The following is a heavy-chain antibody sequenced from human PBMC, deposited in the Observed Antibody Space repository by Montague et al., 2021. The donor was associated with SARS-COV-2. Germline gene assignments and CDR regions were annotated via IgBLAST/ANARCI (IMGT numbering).Heavy chain of an antibody. D-gene: IGHD2-15*01. V-gene: IGHV4-34*01. Sequence: SETLSLTCDVDGGSFSSYWSGIRQPPGRGLEWVGQISHGGGTNYNPSLKSGVTISVDTSKNQVSLKLSSVTAADTAVYYCASHCGGGRCYFGMDVWGQGTTVTVSS. CDR1: GGSFSSY. J-gene: IGHJ6*02. CDR2: ISHGGGT. CDR3: ASHCGGGRCYFGMDV.